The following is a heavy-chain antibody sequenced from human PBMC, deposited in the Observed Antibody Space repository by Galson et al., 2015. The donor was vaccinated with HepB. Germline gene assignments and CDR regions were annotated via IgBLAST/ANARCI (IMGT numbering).Heavy chain of an antibody. J-gene: IGHJ4*02. Sequence: GGGLAQPGRSLRLSCTTSGFRFGDSGMTWVRQAPGKGLGGVGFIRTNDYGGTTEYAASVRGRFTIPRDDSGGIVYLQMHSLKREDTAVYYCSRDSMVFRHWGQGTLVMVSS. V-gene: IGHV3-49*04. D-gene: IGHD3-10*01. CDR1: GFRFGDSG. CDR3: SRDSMVFRH. CDR2: IRTNDYGGTT.